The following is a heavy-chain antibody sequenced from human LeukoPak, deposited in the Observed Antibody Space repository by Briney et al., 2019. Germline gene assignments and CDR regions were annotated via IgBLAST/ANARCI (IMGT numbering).Heavy chain of an antibody. CDR2: INHSGST. CDR3: ARDSDIQPRR. CDR1: GGSFSGYY. Sequence: PSETLSLTCAVYGGSFSGYYWSWIRQPPGKGLEWIGEINHSGSTNYNPSLKSRVTISVDTSKNQFSLKLSSVTAADTAVYYCARDSDIQPRRWGQGTLVTVS. J-gene: IGHJ4*02. D-gene: IGHD5-18*01. V-gene: IGHV4-34*01.